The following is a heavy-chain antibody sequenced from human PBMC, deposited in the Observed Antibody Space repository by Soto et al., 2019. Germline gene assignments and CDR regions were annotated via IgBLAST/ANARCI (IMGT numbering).Heavy chain of an antibody. Sequence: PSATLSLTCTVSGGSISRHFWGWIRQPPGKGLELIGYIYYTGSTNYHPSLKNRVTISVDTSQNQFSLKLNSVTAADTAVYFCARSLRNDLFDYWGQGALVTVSS. D-gene: IGHD3-16*01. V-gene: IGHV4-59*07. CDR2: IYYTGST. CDR1: GGSISRHF. CDR3: ARSLRNDLFDY. J-gene: IGHJ4*02.